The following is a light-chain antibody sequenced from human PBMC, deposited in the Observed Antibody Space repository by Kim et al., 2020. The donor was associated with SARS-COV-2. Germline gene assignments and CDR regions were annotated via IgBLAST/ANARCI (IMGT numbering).Light chain of an antibody. Sequence: QSALTQPVSMSGFPGQSITISCSGTSGDIGISNSVPWYQQHSGEAPRLIIYDVRDRLSGVSARFSGSKSANMASLTIAVLRSEDEADYYCCSTSNTLDYVFGSGTKVTVL. CDR2: DVR. V-gene: IGLV2-14*03. CDR1: SGDIGISNS. J-gene: IGLJ1*01. CDR3: CSTSNTLDYV.